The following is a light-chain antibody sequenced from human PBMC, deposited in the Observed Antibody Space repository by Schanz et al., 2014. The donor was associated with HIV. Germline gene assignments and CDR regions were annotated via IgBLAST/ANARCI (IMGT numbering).Light chain of an antibody. CDR3: SSHAGSDKFGI. V-gene: IGLV2-8*01. CDR2: DVS. J-gene: IGLJ2*01. Sequence: QSALTQPPSASGSPGQSVTISCTGTSRDVGGYNYVPWYQHHPGKAPKLMIFDVSVRPSGVPDRFSGSKSGYTASLTISGLQAEDEADYYCSSHAGSDKFGIFGGGTKLTVL. CDR1: SRDVGGYNY.